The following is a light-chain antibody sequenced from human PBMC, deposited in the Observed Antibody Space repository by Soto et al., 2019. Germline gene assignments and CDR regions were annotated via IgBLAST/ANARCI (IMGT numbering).Light chain of an antibody. CDR1: QSILTW. CDR3: QQYKTYSSLT. J-gene: IGKJ4*01. V-gene: IGKV1-5*03. Sequence: DIQMTQSPSTLSAFVGDRVTITCRASQSILTWLAWYQQKPGKAPKVLIYKASSLESGVPSRFSGSGSGTEFTLTISSLQPDDFATYYCQQYKTYSSLTFGGGTKLEMK. CDR2: KAS.